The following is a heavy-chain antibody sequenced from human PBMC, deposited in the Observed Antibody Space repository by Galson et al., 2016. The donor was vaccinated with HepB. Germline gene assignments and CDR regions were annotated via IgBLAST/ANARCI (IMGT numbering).Heavy chain of an antibody. CDR2: IFYTGST. D-gene: IGHD1-26*01. V-gene: IGHV4-39*01. CDR3: ARHKESYLVP. J-gene: IGHJ5*02. CDR1: GGSIGSTSHY. Sequence: SETLSLTCSVSGGSIGSTSHYWGWIRQPPGKGLEWIGNIFYTGSTDYNPSLKSRVTISVDTSKNQFLLKLSSVTAADTAVYYCARHKESYLVPWGQGTLVTVSS.